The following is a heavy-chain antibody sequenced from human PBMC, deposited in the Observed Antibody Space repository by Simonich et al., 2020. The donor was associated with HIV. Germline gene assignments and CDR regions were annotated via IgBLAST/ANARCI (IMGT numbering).Heavy chain of an antibody. Sequence: QVQLQQWGAGLLKPSETLSLTCAVSGGSFSGYYWGWIRQPPGKGLGGIGEINHSGSTNNNPSRKSRVTISVDTSKNQFSLRLRSVTAADTAVYYCAREGADTTMVNWGQGTLVTVSS. D-gene: IGHD5-18*01. CDR2: INHSGST. V-gene: IGHV4-34*01. CDR1: GGSFSGYY. J-gene: IGHJ4*02. CDR3: AREGADTTMVN.